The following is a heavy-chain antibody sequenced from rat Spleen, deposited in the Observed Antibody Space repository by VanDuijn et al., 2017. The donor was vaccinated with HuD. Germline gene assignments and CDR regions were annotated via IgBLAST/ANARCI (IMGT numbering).Heavy chain of an antibody. CDR3: TGGGNYDFDY. CDR1: GFTFNNYW. Sequence: EVQLVESGGGLVQPGRSMKFSCVASGFTFNNYWMTWIRQVPGKGLEWVASITNTGGSTYYPDSVKGRFTISRDNARSTLYLQMNSLRSEDTATYYCTGGGNYDFDYWGQGVMVTVSS. V-gene: IGHV5-31*01. J-gene: IGHJ2*01. CDR2: ITNTGGST. D-gene: IGHD1-10*01.